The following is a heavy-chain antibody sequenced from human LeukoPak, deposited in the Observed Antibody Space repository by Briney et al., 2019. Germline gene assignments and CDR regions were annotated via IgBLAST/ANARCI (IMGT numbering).Heavy chain of an antibody. D-gene: IGHD6-19*01. CDR3: ARASSGWYYQDAFDI. V-gene: IGHV4-39*07. CDR2: IYYSGST. Sequence: SETLSLTCTVSGGSISSSSYYWGWIRQPPGKGLEWIGSIYYSGSTYYNPSLKSRVTISVDTSKNQFSLKLSSVTAADTAVYYCARASSGWYYQDAFDIWGQGTMVTVSS. J-gene: IGHJ3*02. CDR1: GGSISSSSYY.